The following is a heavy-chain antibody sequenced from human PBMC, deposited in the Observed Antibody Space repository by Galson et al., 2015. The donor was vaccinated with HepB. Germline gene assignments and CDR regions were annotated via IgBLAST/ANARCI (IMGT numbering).Heavy chain of an antibody. Sequence: SLRLSCAASGFTFSNFAMSWVRQAPGKGLEWVSTITFSADTYYADSVKGRLTIFSDNTQNTAHLQMNSLRAEDTSIYYCAKNTGDPMIRGLGFDAWGQGSLVTDSS. CDR1: GFTFSNFA. CDR3: AKNTGDPMIRGLGFDA. J-gene: IGHJ5*02. D-gene: IGHD3-16*01. V-gene: IGHV3-23*01. CDR2: ITFSADT.